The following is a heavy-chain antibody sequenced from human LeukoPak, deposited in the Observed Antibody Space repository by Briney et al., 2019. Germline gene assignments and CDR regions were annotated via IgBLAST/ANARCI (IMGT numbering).Heavy chain of an antibody. D-gene: IGHD1-7*01. J-gene: IGHJ5*02. CDR3: ARGRNNWNYRNWFDP. CDR1: GYTFTSYD. Sequence: ASVKVSCKASGYTFTSYDINWVRQATGQGLEWMGWMNPNSGNTGYAQKFQGRVTMTRNTSISTAYMELSSLRSEDTAVYYCARGRNNWNYRNWFDPWGQGTLVTVSS. CDR2: MNPNSGNT. V-gene: IGHV1-8*01.